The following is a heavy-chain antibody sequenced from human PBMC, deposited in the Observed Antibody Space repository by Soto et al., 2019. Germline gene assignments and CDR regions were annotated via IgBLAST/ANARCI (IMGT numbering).Heavy chain of an antibody. J-gene: IGHJ5*02. V-gene: IGHV1-18*01. D-gene: IGHD4-17*01. Sequence: ASVKVSCKASGYTFTSYGISWVRQAPGQGLEWMGWISAYNGNTNYAQKLQGRVTMTTDTSTSTAYMELRSLRSDDTAVYYCARGGYYGDTTEEFXPWGQGTLVTVSS. CDR1: GYTFTSYG. CDR2: ISAYNGNT. CDR3: ARGGYYGDTTEEFXP.